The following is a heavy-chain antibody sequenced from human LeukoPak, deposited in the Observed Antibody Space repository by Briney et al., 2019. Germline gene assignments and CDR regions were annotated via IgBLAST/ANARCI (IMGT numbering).Heavy chain of an antibody. CDR2: IYYSGST. V-gene: IGHV4-39*02. Sequence: SETLSLTCTVSGGSISRSSYYWGWIRQPPGKGLEWIGSIYYSGSTYYNPSLKSRVTISVDTSKNQFSLKLSSVTAADTAVYYCARDIRRPRGWFDPWGHGTLVTVSS. CDR3: ARDIRRPRGWFDP. D-gene: IGHD3-16*01. CDR1: GGSISRSSYY. J-gene: IGHJ5*02.